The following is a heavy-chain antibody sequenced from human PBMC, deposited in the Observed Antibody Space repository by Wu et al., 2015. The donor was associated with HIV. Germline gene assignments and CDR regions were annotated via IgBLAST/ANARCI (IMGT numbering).Heavy chain of an antibody. CDR1: GGTFSTYT. V-gene: IGHV1-69*12. CDR2: IIPIVGTA. CDR3: ASPYYYDSSGYYQDNAFDI. D-gene: IGHD3-22*01. J-gene: IGHJ3*02. Sequence: QVQLVQSGAEVKKPGSSVKVSCKAFGGTFSTYTITWVRQAPGQGLEWMGGIIPIVGTAHYAQKFQGRVTITADDSTSTAYMELSSLRSEDTAVYYCASPYYYDSSGYYQDNAFDIWGQGTMVTVSS.